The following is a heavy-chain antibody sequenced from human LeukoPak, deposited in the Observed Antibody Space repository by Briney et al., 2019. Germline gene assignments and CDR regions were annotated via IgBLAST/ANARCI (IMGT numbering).Heavy chain of an antibody. J-gene: IGHJ1*01. CDR3: ARAPSEIGGYYPEYFRH. V-gene: IGHV3-74*01. Sequence: PGGSLRLSCAASGFTFSRYEIHWVRQAPGKGLVWVSRIKSDGSTNYADSVKGRFTISRDNAKNTVSLQMNSLRPEDTGVYYCARAPSEIGGYYPEYFRHWGQGTLVTVSS. D-gene: IGHD3-22*01. CDR1: GFTFSRYE. CDR2: IKSDGST.